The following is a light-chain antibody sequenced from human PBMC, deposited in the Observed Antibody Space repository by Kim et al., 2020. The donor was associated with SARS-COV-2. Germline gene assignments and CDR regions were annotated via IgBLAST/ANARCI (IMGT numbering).Light chain of an antibody. J-gene: IGLJ3*02. Sequence: SSELTQDPAVSVALGQTVTITCQGDSLRNYFASWYQQKPGQATLLVIYGKNDQPSGIPDRLSGAASGNTASLTITGAQAGDESDYYCKSRDSSANLWVFC. CDR1: SLRNYF. CDR2: GKN. V-gene: IGLV3-19*01. CDR3: KSRDSSANLWV.